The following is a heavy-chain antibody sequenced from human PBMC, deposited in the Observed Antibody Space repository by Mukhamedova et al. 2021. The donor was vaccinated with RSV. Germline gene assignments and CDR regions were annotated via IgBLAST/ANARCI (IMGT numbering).Heavy chain of an antibody. CDR3: ARALRGYSYGYYYGMDV. J-gene: IGHJ6*02. D-gene: IGHD5-18*01. Sequence: VANIKQDGSEKYYVDSVKGRFTISRDNAKNSLYLLMNSLRAEDTAVYYCARALRGYSYGYYYGMDVWGQGTTVTVSS. V-gene: IGHV3-7*01. CDR2: IKQDGSEK.